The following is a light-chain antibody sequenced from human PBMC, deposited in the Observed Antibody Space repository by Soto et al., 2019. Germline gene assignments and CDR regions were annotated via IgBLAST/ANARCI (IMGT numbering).Light chain of an antibody. V-gene: IGLV2-8*01. J-gene: IGLJ1*01. CDR1: KNDIGVYDF. CDR3: KSYAGSNTYV. CDR2: EVV. Sequence: QSALTQPPSASGSPGQSVTISCTGTKNDIGVYDFVSWYQHHPGKAPRLIIYEVVQRPSGVPDRSSGSKSGNTASLTVSGLQAADEGDYFCKSYAGSNTYVFGSGTKVTV.